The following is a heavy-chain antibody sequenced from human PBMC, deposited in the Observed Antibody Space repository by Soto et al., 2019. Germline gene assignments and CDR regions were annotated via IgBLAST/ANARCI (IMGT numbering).Heavy chain of an antibody. CDR1: GFSLSTSGVG. CDR2: IYWDDDK. CDR3: AHSFLFDSSLDY. Sequence: QITLKESGPTLVKPTQTLTLTCTFSGFSLSTSGVGVGWIRQPPGKALEWLALIYWDDDKRYSPSLKSRLTIPKDTSKNQVVLTLTNMDPVDTATYYCAHSFLFDSSLDYWGQGTLVTVSS. J-gene: IGHJ4*02. D-gene: IGHD3-22*01. V-gene: IGHV2-5*02.